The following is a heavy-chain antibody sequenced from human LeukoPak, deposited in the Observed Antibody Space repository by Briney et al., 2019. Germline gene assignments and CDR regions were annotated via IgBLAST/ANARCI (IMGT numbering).Heavy chain of an antibody. CDR1: GYTFTSYG. J-gene: IGHJ6*02. D-gene: IGHD3-10*01. Sequence: ASVKVSCKASGYTFTSYGISWVRQAPGQGLEWMGWINPYNGNTNYAQKLQGRVTMTTDTSTSTAYMELRSLRSDDTAVYYCARTLWFGELSYYGMDVWGQGTTVTVSS. CDR3: ARTLWFGELSYYGMDV. V-gene: IGHV1-18*01. CDR2: INPYNGNT.